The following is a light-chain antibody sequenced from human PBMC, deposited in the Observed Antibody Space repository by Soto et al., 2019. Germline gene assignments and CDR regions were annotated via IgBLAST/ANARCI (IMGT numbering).Light chain of an antibody. Sequence: IVLTQSPATLSLWPGETAILSCRASQSVSSYLRWYQQKPGQAPRLLIYDASSRAPGVPARFSGSGSGTDFTLTISSLEPEDFALYYCQQRSSWITFGQGTRLEIE. J-gene: IGKJ5*01. CDR3: QQRSSWIT. CDR1: QSVSSY. V-gene: IGKV3-11*01. CDR2: DAS.